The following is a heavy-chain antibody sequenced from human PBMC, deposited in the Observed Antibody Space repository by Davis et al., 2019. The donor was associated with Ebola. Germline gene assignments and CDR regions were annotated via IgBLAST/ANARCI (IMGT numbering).Heavy chain of an antibody. D-gene: IGHD3-10*01. Sequence: SETLSLTCAVSGYSISSGYYWGWIRQPPGKGLEWIGSIYYSGSTYYNPSLKSRVTISVDTSKNQFSLKLSSVTAADTAVYYCARGGITMVRGVIITADAFDIWGQGTMVTVSS. J-gene: IGHJ3*02. V-gene: IGHV4-38-2*01. CDR1: GYSISSGYY. CDR2: IYYSGST. CDR3: ARGGITMVRGVIITADAFDI.